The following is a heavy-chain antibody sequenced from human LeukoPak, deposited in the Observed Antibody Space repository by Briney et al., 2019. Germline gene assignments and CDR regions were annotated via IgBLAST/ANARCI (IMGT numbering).Heavy chain of an antibody. Sequence: SQTLSLTCTVSGGSISSGGYYWSWIRQHPGRGPEWIGYIYYSGSTYYNPSLKSRVTISVDTSKNQFSLKLSSVTAADTAVYYCARSNQLWPDYWGQGTLVTVSS. CDR3: ARSNQLWPDY. CDR2: IYYSGST. J-gene: IGHJ4*02. V-gene: IGHV4-31*03. D-gene: IGHD5-18*01. CDR1: GGSISSGGYY.